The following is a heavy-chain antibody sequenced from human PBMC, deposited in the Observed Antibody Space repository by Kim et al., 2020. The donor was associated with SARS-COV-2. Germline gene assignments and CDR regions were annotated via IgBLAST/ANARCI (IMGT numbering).Heavy chain of an antibody. CDR3: ARYWSTMVRGVIMGPGAFDI. J-gene: IGHJ3*02. V-gene: IGHV1-18*01. CDR1: GYTFTSYG. Sequence: ASVKVSCKASGYTFTSYGISWVRQAPGQGLEWMGWISAYNGNTNYAQKLQGRVTMTTDTSTSTAYMELRSLRSDDTAVYYCARYWSTMVRGVIMGPGAFDIWGQGTMVTVSS. CDR2: ISAYNGNT. D-gene: IGHD3-10*01.